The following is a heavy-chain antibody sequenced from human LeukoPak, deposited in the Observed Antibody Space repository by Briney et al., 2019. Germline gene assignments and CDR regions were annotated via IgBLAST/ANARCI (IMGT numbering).Heavy chain of an antibody. V-gene: IGHV3-11*01. CDR1: EFTFSDYY. CDR3: ARDRIMITFGGVIPYYFDY. J-gene: IGHJ4*02. D-gene: IGHD3-16*02. CDR2: ISSSGSTI. Sequence: PGGSLRLSCAASEFTFSDYYMSWIRQAPGKGLEWVSYISSSGSTIYYADSVKGRFTISRDNAKNSLYLQMNSLRAEDTAVYYCARDRIMITFGGVIPYYFDYWGQGTLVTVSS.